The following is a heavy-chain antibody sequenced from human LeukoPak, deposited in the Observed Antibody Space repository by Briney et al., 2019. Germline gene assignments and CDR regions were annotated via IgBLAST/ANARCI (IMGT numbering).Heavy chain of an antibody. CDR3: ARRTIITPGGFDY. V-gene: IGHV3-11*01. D-gene: IGHD3-10*01. Sequence: GGSLRPSCAVSGFSLSDYYMTWIRQVPGKGLEWISYITATGSTTYYADSLKGRLTISRDTAKSFVYLQMNSLRVDDTAVYYCARRTIITPGGFDYWGQGTLVTVSS. CDR2: ITATGSTT. J-gene: IGHJ4*02. CDR1: GFSLSDYY.